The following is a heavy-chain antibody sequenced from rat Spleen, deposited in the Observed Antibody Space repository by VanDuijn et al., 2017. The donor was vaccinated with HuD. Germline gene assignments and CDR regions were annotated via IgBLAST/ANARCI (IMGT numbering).Heavy chain of an antibody. CDR1: GFIFSDHY. Sequence: EVQLVESDGGLVQPGRSLKLSCVASGFIFSDHYVAWVRQAPTKGLEWVATINYDGSSTYYRDSVKGRFTVSRDNAKSTLYLQMDSLRSEDTATYYCASLNYGRDYWGQGTLVTVSS. CDR2: INYDGSST. J-gene: IGHJ3*01. CDR3: ASLNYGRDY. V-gene: IGHV5-29*01. D-gene: IGHD1-11*01.